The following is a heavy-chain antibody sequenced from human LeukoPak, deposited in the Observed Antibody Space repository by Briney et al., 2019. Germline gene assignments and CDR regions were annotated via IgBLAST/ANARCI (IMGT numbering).Heavy chain of an antibody. CDR2: IIPYNANT. CDR3: ARRYCSSTSCYFY. V-gene: IGHV1-18*01. Sequence: VFIIPYNANTNYAQTLHARLTMTTDKTKRTAYMELRSLRSDDTAVYYCARRYCSSTSCYFYWGQGTLVTVSS. J-gene: IGHJ4*02. D-gene: IGHD2-2*01.